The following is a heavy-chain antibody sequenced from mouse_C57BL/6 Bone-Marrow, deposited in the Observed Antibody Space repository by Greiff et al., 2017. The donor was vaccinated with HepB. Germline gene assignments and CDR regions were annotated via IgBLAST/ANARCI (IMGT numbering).Heavy chain of an antibody. CDR3: ARGDYAYYAMDY. J-gene: IGHJ4*01. CDR1: GYTFTSYW. V-gene: IGHV1-50*01. CDR2: IDPADSYT. Sequence: QVQLQQPGAELVKPGASVKLSCKASGYTFTSYWMQWVKQRPGQGLEWIGEIDPADSYTNYNQKFKGKATLTVDTSSSTAYMQRSSLTSEDSAVYYCARGDYAYYAMDYWGQGTSVTVSS. D-gene: IGHD2-4*01.